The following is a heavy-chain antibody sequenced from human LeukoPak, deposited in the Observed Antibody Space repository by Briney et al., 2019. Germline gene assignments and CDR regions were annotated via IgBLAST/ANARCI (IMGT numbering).Heavy chain of an antibody. J-gene: IGHJ3*02. CDR1: GYTFTGYY. CDR3: AMPGIAVAVLSAFDI. Sequence: ASVKVSCKASGYTFTGYYMHWVRQAPGQGLEWMGWINPNSGGTNYAQKFQGRVTMTGDTSISTAYMELSRLRSDDTAVYYCAMPGIAVAVLSAFDIWGQGTMVTVSS. D-gene: IGHD6-19*01. V-gene: IGHV1-2*02. CDR2: INPNSGGT.